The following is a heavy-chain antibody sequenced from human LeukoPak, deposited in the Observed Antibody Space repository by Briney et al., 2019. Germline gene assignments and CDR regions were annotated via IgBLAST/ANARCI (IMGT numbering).Heavy chain of an antibody. Sequence: PSETLSLTCAVYGESFRGYYWSWIRQPPGKGLEWIGEINHSGSTNYNPSLKSRVTISVDTSKNQFSLKLSSVTAADTAVYYCARVVRWAYYYYYYMDVWGKGTTVTVSS. CDR2: INHSGST. D-gene: IGHD3-16*01. CDR1: GESFRGYY. J-gene: IGHJ6*03. CDR3: ARVVRWAYYYYYYMDV. V-gene: IGHV4-34*01.